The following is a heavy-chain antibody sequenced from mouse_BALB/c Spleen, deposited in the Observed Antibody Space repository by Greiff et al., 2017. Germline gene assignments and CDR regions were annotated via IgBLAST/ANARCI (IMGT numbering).Heavy chain of an antibody. J-gene: IGHJ2*01. CDR1: GFTFSSFG. V-gene: IGHV5-17*02. D-gene: IGHD2-3*01. CDR2: ISSGSSTI. Sequence: EVKLMESGGGLVQPGGSRKLSCAASGFTFSSFGMHWVRQAPEKGLEWVAYISSGSSTIYYADTVKGRFTISRDNPKNTLFLQMTSLRSEDKAMYYGARGDGYYSYYFDYWGQGTTLTVAS. CDR3: ARGDGYYSYYFDY.